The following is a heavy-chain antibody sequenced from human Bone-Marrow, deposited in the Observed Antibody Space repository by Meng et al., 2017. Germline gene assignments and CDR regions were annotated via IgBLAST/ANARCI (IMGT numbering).Heavy chain of an antibody. CDR2: IIPIFGTA. V-gene: IGHV1-69*13. J-gene: IGHJ6*02. D-gene: IGHD4-17*01. CDR3: ARRRKDYGDYVPYYYGMDV. CDR1: GYTFTSYD. Sequence: SVKVSCKASGYTFTSYDINWVRQAPGQGLEWMGGIIPIFGTANYAQKFQGRVTITADESTSTAYMELSSLRSEDTAVYYCARRRKDYGDYVPYYYGMDVWGQGTTVTVSS.